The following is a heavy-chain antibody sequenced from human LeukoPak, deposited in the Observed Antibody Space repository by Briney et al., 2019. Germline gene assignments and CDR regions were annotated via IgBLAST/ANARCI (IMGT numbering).Heavy chain of an antibody. CDR1: GFTFSSYA. J-gene: IGHJ4*02. CDR2: ISHDGSNK. CDR3: ARSLRFLEWLLLSDY. Sequence: GGSLRLSCAASGFTFSSYAMHWVRQAPGKGLEWVAVISHDGSNKYYADSVKGRFTISRDNSKNTLHLQMNSLRAEDTAVYYCARSLRFLEWLLLSDYWGQGTLVTVSS. D-gene: IGHD3-3*01. V-gene: IGHV3-30-3*01.